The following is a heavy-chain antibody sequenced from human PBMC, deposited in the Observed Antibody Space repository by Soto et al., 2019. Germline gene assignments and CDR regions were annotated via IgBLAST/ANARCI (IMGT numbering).Heavy chain of an antibody. CDR3: TRPRNIWPRYYFDS. J-gene: IGHJ4*02. D-gene: IGHD3-16*01. Sequence: EVQLVESGGDLVQPGRSLRLSCKASGFMFGAYALSWFRQAPGKGPEWVGLIRIRISGGATEYAASVEGRFTSSSDDSRSVAYLQMNSLKTEDPAVSYCTRPRNIWPRYYFDSWGQGTLVTVSS. CDR2: IRIRISGGAT. CDR1: GFMFGAYA. V-gene: IGHV3-49*03.